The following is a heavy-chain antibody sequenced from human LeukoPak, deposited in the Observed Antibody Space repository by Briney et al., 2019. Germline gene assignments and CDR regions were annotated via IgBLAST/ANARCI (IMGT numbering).Heavy chain of an antibody. CDR1: GGTFSSYA. D-gene: IGHD3-3*01. CDR3: ARGTDYDFWSDYSHYFDY. V-gene: IGHV1-69*01. Sequence: SVKVSCKASGGTFSSYAISWVRQAPGQGLEWMGGIIPIFDTANYAQKFQGRVTITADESTSTAYMELSSLRSEDTAVYYCARGTDYDFWSDYSHYFDYWGQGTLVTVSS. J-gene: IGHJ4*02. CDR2: IIPIFDTA.